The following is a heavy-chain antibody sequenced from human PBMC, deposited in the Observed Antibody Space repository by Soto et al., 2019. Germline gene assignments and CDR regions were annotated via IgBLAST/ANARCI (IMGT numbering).Heavy chain of an antibody. V-gene: IGHV2-5*02. Sequence: QITLKESGPELVKPTQTLTLTCTFSGFSLSTSGVAVGWIRQPPGKALEWLSLIYWDHDKRYSPSLKSRLTITKDTSKNQVVLTMTNMDPVDTATYYCVHQEWNNNNFYFDLWGRGTLVTVSS. CDR1: GFSLSTSGVA. J-gene: IGHJ2*01. CDR2: IYWDHDK. CDR3: VHQEWNNNNFYFDL. D-gene: IGHD4-4*01.